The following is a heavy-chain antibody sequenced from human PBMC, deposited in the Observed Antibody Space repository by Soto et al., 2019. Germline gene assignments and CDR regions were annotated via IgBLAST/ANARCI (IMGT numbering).Heavy chain of an antibody. CDR1: GFTFSSYV. CDR2: IWYDGSNK. CDR3: ERSASSGYIDAFDI. J-gene: IGHJ3*02. Sequence: GGSLSLSWAAAGFTFSSYVRHLVRQAPGKGLEWVAVIWYDGSNKYYADSVKGRFTISRDNSKNTLYLQMNSLRAEDTAVYYCERSASSGYIDAFDIWGQGTMVTVSS. V-gene: IGHV3-33*01. D-gene: IGHD3-22*01.